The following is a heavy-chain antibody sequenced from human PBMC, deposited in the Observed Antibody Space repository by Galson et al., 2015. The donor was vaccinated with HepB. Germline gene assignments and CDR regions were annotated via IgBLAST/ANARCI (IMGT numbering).Heavy chain of an antibody. Sequence: QSGAEVKKPVESLWLSCTGSGYIFTNYWVACVRQISGQGLESMGIINPANSDTTYSPSFQGQVTISADKSISTDYLSLKASDTAMYYCARHGIYSDGSRGAGFFYYMDVWGKGTTVTVSS. J-gene: IGHJ6*03. V-gene: IGHV5-51*01. CDR1: GYIFTNYW. D-gene: IGHD5-18*01. CDR3: ARHGIYSDGSRGAGFFYYMDV. CDR2: INPANSDT.